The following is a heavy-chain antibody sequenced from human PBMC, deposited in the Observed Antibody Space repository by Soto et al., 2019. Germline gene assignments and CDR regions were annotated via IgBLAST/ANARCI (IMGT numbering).Heavy chain of an antibody. CDR3: ARVEWAAAGTDYVMDV. Sequence: SESLSLTGAVYGGSFSGYYWSWMRQPPGKGLEWMGEINHSGSTNYNPSIKSRVTISVDTSKNQISLKLSSVTAADTAVYYCARVEWAAAGTDYVMDVWGQGTKVTVSS. J-gene: IGHJ6*02. CDR1: GGSFSGYY. CDR2: INHSGST. D-gene: IGHD6-13*01. V-gene: IGHV4-34*01.